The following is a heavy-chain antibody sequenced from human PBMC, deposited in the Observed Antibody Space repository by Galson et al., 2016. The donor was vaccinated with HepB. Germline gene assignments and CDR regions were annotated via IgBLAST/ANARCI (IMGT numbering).Heavy chain of an antibody. CDR2: FHTSGRT. V-gene: IGHV4-61*02. D-gene: IGHD3-3*01. J-gene: IGHJ3*02. Sequence: TLSLTCTVSGGSISSGSYYWTWIRQPAGKGLEWIGRFHTSGRTNYNPSLKSRFTISLDTSKNQFSLKLTSVTAADTAVYYCARDWDDSDAFDIWGQGTMVTVSS. CDR1: GGSISSGSYY. CDR3: ARDWDDSDAFDI.